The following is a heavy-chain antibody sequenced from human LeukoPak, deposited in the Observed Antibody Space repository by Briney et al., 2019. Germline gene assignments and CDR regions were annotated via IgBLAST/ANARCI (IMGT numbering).Heavy chain of an antibody. J-gene: IGHJ4*02. V-gene: IGHV4-30-4*08. Sequence: PSETLSLTCTVSGGSISSGDYYWSWIRQPPGKGLEWIGYIYYSGSTHYNPSLKSRVTISVDTSKNQFSLQLSSVTAADTAVYYCARGDDSSGNFDYWGQGTLVTVSS. CDR2: IYYSGST. D-gene: IGHD3-22*01. CDR3: ARGDDSSGNFDY. CDR1: GGSISSGDYY.